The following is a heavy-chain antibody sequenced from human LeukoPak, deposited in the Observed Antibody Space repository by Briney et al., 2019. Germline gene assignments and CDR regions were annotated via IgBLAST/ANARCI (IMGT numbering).Heavy chain of an antibody. CDR2: MSYDGSNK. CDR3: AKEGYSSSWYRGSGLYYFDY. D-gene: IGHD6-13*01. Sequence: PGGSLRLSCAASGFTFSSYGMHWVRQAPGKGLEWVAVMSYDGSNKYYADSVKGRFTISRDNSKNTLYLQMNSLRAEDAAVYYCAKEGYSSSWYRGSGLYYFDYWGQGTLVTVSS. V-gene: IGHV3-30*18. CDR1: GFTFSSYG. J-gene: IGHJ4*02.